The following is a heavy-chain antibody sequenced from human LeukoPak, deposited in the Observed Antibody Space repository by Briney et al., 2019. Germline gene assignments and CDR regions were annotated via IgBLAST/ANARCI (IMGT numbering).Heavy chain of an antibody. CDR3: ARQTSGSGYSSSWPEIDY. J-gene: IGHJ4*02. Sequence: SETLSLTCTVSGGSISSSSYYWGWIRQPPGKGLEWIGSIYYSGSTYYNPSLKSRVTISVDTSKNQFSLKLSSVTAADTAVYYCARQTSGSGYSSSWPEIDYWGQGTLVTVSP. V-gene: IGHV4-39*01. CDR2: IYYSGST. CDR1: GGSISSSSYY. D-gene: IGHD6-13*01.